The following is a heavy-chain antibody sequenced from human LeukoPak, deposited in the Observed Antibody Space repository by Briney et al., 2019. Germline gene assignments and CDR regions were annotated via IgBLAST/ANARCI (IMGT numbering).Heavy chain of an antibody. CDR1: GGTFRSYA. V-gene: IGHV1-69*13. D-gene: IGHD7-27*01. CDR2: IIVIFGTA. J-gene: IGHJ3*02. CDR3: ARGPGRGFDI. Sequence: SVKDSCKASGGTFRSYAISWVRQAPGQGLEWMGGIIVIFGTANYAQKFQGRVTITADESTSTAYMELSSLRSEDAAVYYCARGPGRGFDIWGQGTMVTVSS.